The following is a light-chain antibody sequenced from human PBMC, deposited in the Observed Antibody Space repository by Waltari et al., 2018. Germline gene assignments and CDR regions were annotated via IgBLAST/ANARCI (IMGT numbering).Light chain of an antibody. Sequence: IVLTQSPGTLSLFPGERVTLSCRASQSVSSSSLAWYQQKPGQAPRLLTYGASSRATGIPDRFSGSGSGTDFALTISRLEPEDFAVYYCQQYGSLPFTFGPGTKVDIK. J-gene: IGKJ3*01. CDR3: QQYGSLPFT. V-gene: IGKV3-20*01. CDR1: QSVSSSS. CDR2: GAS.